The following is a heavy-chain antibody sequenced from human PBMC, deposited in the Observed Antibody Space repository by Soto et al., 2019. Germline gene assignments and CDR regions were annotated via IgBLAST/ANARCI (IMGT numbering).Heavy chain of an antibody. V-gene: IGHV3-53*01. J-gene: IGHJ6*02. CDR2: IYGGGST. CDR3: ARVDYYYYGMDV. CDR1: GFTVSSNS. Sequence: EVQLVESGGGLIQPGGSLSLSCPASGFTVSSNSMSWVRQAPGKGREWVPVIYGGGSTYYADSVKGRFTISRDNSKSALYRQMNSLRAEDTAVYYWARVDYYYYGMDVWGQGTTVTVSS.